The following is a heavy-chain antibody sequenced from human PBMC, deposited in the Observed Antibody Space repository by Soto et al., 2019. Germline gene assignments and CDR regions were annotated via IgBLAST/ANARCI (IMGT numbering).Heavy chain of an antibody. CDR1: GFTFTSYA. CDR2: ITGGGDNP. Sequence: EVQLLESGGDLVQPGGSLRLSCAASGFTFTSYAMSWIRKAPGKGLEWVSAITGGGDNPYYADSVKGRFTISRDNSKNTLYLQLNSLRAEDTAFYYCTQDGGSRDWLTVNWGQGTLVTVSS. J-gene: IGHJ4*02. V-gene: IGHV3-23*01. D-gene: IGHD3-9*01. CDR3: TQDGGSRDWLTVN.